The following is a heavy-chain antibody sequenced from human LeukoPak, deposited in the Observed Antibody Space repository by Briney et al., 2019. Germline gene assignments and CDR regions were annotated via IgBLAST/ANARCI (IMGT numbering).Heavy chain of an antibody. D-gene: IGHD1-1*01. CDR3: ARDRYGGIIDS. V-gene: IGHV4-4*07. CDR1: GGSTNTYF. J-gene: IGHJ4*02. CDR2: IYPSGST. Sequence: SGTLSLTCTVSGGSTNTYFWTWIRPPAGKGLQWIGRIYPSGSTNYNPSLKSRLTMSVDTSNNQFSLKLSSVTAADTAVYYCARDRYGGIIDSWGQGTLVSVSS.